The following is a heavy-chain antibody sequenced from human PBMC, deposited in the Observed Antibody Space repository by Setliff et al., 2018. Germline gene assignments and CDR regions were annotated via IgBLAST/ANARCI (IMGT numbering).Heavy chain of an antibody. Sequence: SETLSLTCTVSGGSIRSSSYYWGWIRQPPGKGLEWIGSIYYSGSTYYNPSLKSRVTISVDTSKNQFSLKLSSVTAADTAVYYCAREERYYNFWSGYFDYWGQGTLVTVSS. CDR2: IYYSGST. J-gene: IGHJ4*02. CDR1: GGSIRSSSYY. D-gene: IGHD3-3*01. V-gene: IGHV4-39*07. CDR3: AREERYYNFWSGYFDY.